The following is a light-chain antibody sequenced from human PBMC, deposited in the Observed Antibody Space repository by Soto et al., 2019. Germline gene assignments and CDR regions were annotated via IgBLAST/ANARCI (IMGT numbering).Light chain of an antibody. CDR3: QQYNNYPFT. V-gene: IGKV1-5*01. CDR2: DDS. CDR1: QSISVW. J-gene: IGKJ3*01. Sequence: DIQMTQFPSTLSASIGDRVTITCRASQSISVWMAWYKQIQGKAPQLLIYDDSNFQSGVPSRFSGAGSGTAFTLTVSSLQADDSATYYCQQYNNYPFTFGPGTTVHIK.